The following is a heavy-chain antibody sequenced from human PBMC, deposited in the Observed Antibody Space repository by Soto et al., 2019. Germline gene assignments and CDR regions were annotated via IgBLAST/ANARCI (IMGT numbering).Heavy chain of an antibody. V-gene: IGHV4-61*01. D-gene: IGHD2-15*01. CDR2: IYYSGST. CDR3: ARDPPYCSGGSCSPFDY. Sequence: SETLSLTCTVSGGSVSSGSYYWSWIRQPPGKGLEWIGYIYYSGSTNYNPSLKSRVTISVDTSKNQFSLKLSSVTAADTAVYYCARDPPYCSGGSCSPFDYWGQGTPVTVSS. J-gene: IGHJ4*02. CDR1: GGSVSSGSYY.